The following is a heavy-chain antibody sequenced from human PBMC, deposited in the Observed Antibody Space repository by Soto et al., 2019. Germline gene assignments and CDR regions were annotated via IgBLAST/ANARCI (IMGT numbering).Heavy chain of an antibody. CDR1: GGSISSSSFY. J-gene: IGHJ5*02. D-gene: IGHD1-7*01. V-gene: IGHV4-39*01. Sequence: SETLSLTCTVSGGSISSSSFYWGWIRQSPGKGLEYIGSIYYSGSTYYNPSRKSRVTIYVDTSRNQFSQKLSSVTAADTAVYYCARRFKTRGYWFDPWGHGTLVTFSS. CDR3: ARRFKTRGYWFDP. CDR2: IYYSGST.